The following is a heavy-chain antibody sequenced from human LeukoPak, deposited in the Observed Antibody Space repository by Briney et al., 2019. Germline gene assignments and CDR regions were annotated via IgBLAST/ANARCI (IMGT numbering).Heavy chain of an antibody. Sequence: SETLSLTCTVSGGSISSSSYYWGWIRQPPGKGLEWIGSIYYSGSTYYNPSLKSRVTISVDTSKNQFSLKLSSVTAADTAVYYCARLGGRYFVDYWGQGTLVTVSS. CDR3: ARLGGRYFVDY. J-gene: IGHJ4*02. D-gene: IGHD3-9*01. CDR1: GGSISSSSYY. V-gene: IGHV4-39*01. CDR2: IYYSGST.